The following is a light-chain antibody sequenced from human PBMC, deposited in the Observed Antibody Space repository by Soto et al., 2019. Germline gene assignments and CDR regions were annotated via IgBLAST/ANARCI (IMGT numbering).Light chain of an antibody. CDR3: ISYTSRRIYV. CDR2: EVS. V-gene: IGLV2-14*01. J-gene: IGLJ1*01. CDR1: SSDVGAYNY. Sequence: QSALTQPASVSGSPGQSITISCTGTSSDVGAYNYVSWYQQHPGRAPKLMIYEVSSRPSGVSNRFSGSKSDNTASLTIYGLQAEDEADYYCISYTSRRIYVFGTGTKVTVL.